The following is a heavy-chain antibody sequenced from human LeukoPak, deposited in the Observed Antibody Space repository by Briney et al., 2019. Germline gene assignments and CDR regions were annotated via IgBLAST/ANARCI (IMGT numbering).Heavy chain of an antibody. D-gene: IGHD6-13*01. J-gene: IGHJ4*02. CDR1: GFTVSSNY. V-gene: IGHV3-53*01. CDR3: ARMGSIAAAGIPFDY. Sequence: GGSLRLSCAASGFTVSSNYMSWVRQAPGKGLEWVSVIYSGGSTYYADSVKGRFTISRDNSKNTLYLQMNSLRAEDTAVYYCARMGSIAAAGIPFDYWGQGTLVTVSS. CDR2: IYSGGST.